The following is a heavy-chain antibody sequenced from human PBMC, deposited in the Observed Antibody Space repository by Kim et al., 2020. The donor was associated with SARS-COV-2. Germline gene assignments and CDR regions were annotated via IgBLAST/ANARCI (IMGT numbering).Heavy chain of an antibody. Sequence: ASVKVSCKVSGYTLTELSMHWVRQAPGKGLEWMGGFDPEDGETIYAQKFEGRVTMTEDTSTDTDYMELSSLRSEDTAVYYCATDQGTMIGYWGQGTLVTVSS. J-gene: IGHJ4*02. CDR2: FDPEDGET. CDR1: GYTLTELS. D-gene: IGHD3-22*01. V-gene: IGHV1-24*01. CDR3: ATDQGTMIGY.